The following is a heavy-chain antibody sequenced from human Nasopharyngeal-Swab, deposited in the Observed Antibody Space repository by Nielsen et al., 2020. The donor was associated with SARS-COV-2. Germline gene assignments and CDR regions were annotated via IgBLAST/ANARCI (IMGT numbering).Heavy chain of an antibody. J-gene: IGHJ4*02. Sequence: GGSLRLSCLASGFTFNNNAMTWVRQAPGKGLEWVPTVSGSGKITYYADSVKGRFTISRDNSKNTLFLQMSSLRDEDTAVYYCAKGGSLSGSWDWGQGTLVTVSS. CDR1: GFTFNNNA. CDR3: AKGGSLSGSWD. D-gene: IGHD1-26*01. CDR2: VSGSGKIT. V-gene: IGHV3-23*01.